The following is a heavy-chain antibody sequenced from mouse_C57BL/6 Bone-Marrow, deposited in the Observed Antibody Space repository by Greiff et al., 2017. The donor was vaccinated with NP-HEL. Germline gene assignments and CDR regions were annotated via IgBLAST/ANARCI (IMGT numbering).Heavy chain of an antibody. CDR3: ATVLPYYFDY. Sequence: VQVVESGPELVKPGASVKISCKASGYAFSSSWMNWVKQRPGKGLEWIGRIYTGDGDTNYNGKFKGKATLTADKSSSTAYMQLSSLTSEDSAVYFCATVLPYYFDYWGQGTTLTVSS. V-gene: IGHV1-82*01. J-gene: IGHJ2*01. CDR1: GYAFSSSW. D-gene: IGHD1-1*01. CDR2: IYTGDGDT.